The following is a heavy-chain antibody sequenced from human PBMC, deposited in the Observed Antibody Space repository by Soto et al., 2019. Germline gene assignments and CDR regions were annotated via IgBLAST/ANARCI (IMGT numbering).Heavy chain of an antibody. J-gene: IGHJ4*02. V-gene: IGHV3-64D*06. Sequence: PGGSLRLSCSASGFTFSIYAMHWVRHAPGKRLEYVSGVRGNGDPPFYADSVKGRFTISRDNSKNTLYLQMSSLSADDTAVYYCVKSRGGNNFDFFDWGQGALVTVSS. CDR3: VKSRGGNNFDFFD. CDR1: GFTFSIYA. CDR2: VRGNGDPP. D-gene: IGHD5-12*01.